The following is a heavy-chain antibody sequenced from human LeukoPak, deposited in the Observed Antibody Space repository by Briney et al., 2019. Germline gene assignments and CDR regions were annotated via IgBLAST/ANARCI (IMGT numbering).Heavy chain of an antibody. D-gene: IGHD3-16*01. Sequence: SETLSLTCTVSGGSISSSSYYWSWIREPAGKGLEWIGRIYTDGTTEYNPSLKSRVTVSVDTSKNQFSLKLSSVTAADTAVYYCARGSSSRSPFWGSNWFDPWGQGTLVTVSS. CDR1: GGSISSSSYY. CDR2: IYTDGTT. V-gene: IGHV4-61*02. J-gene: IGHJ5*02. CDR3: ARGSSSRSPFWGSNWFDP.